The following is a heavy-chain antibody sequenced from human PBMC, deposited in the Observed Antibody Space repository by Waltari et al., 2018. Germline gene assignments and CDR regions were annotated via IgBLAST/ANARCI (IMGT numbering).Heavy chain of an antibody. CDR3: ATAKGLEREVQGVISLRDAFDI. V-gene: IGHV3-9*03. CDR2: ISWNSGSI. CDR1: GFTFDDYA. D-gene: IGHD3-10*01. Sequence: AASGFTFDDYAMHWVRQAPGKGLEWVSGISWNSGSIGYADSVKGRFTISRDNAKNSLYLQMNSLRAEDMALYYCATAKGLEREVQGVISLRDAFDIWGQGTMVTVSS. J-gene: IGHJ3*02.